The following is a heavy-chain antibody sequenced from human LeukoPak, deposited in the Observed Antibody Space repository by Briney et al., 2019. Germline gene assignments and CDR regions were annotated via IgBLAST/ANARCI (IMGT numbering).Heavy chain of an antibody. CDR1: GGSISSGGYY. V-gene: IGHV4-30-2*01. J-gene: IGHJ5*02. CDR3: ARGGYSSSWRINWFDP. D-gene: IGHD6-13*01. CDR2: IYHSGST. Sequence: SETLSLTCTVSGGSISSGGYYWSWIRQPPGKGLEWIGYIYHSGSTYYNPSLKSRVTISVDTPKNQFSLKLSSVTAADTAVYYCARGGYSSSWRINWFDPWGQGTLVTVSS.